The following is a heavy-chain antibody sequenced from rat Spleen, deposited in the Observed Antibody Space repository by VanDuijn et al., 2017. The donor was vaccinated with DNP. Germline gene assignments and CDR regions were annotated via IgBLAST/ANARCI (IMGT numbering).Heavy chain of an antibody. J-gene: IGHJ3*01. Sequence: EVQLVESGGGLVQPGRSLKLSCVASGFTFSNHWMTWIRQAPGKGLEWVASITHTGGGTYYPDSVKGRFTISRDDAKSTLYLQMNSLRSEDTATYYCARQKVGFFAYWGQGTLVTVSS. CDR1: GFTFSNHW. CDR2: ITHTGGGT. CDR3: ARQKVGFFAY. D-gene: IGHD4-4*01. V-gene: IGHV5-31*01.